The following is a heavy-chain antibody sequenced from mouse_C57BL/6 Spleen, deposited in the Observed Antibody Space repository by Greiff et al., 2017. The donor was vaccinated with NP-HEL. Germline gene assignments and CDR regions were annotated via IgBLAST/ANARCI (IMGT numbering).Heavy chain of an antibody. V-gene: IGHV5-4*01. CDR3: ARDGDSNYRLFDY. J-gene: IGHJ2*01. CDR1: GFTFSSYA. CDR2: ISDGGSYT. Sequence: EVKLVESGGGLVKPGGSLKLSCAASGFTFSSYAMSWVRQTPEKRLEWVATISDGGSYTYYPDNVKGRFTISRDNAKNNLYLQMSHLKSEDTAMYYCARDGDSNYRLFDYWGQGTTLTVSS. D-gene: IGHD2-5*01.